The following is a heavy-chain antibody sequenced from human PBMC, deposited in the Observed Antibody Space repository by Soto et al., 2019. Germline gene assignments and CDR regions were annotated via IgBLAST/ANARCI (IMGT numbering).Heavy chain of an antibody. D-gene: IGHD3-16*01. CDR3: VKDMAPGGADV. V-gene: IGHV3-9*02. CDR1: GTTSTDYG. J-gene: IGHJ6*02. CDR2: VLGDNGQI. Sequence: EVQVLESGGGSVQPGRALRLSFAVSGTTSTDYGMHWVRQAPGKGLEWVSGVLGDNGQIGYADSVKGRFTSSRDNARHFLYLQMNSLTVEDTALYYCVKDMAPGGADVWGQGTAVTVSS.